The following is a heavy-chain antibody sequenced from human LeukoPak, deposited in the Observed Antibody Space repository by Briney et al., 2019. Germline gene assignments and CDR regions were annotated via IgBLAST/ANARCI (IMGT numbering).Heavy chain of an antibody. CDR1: GFTFSSYG. CDR3: ARGQYYYDSSGYYYF. Sequence: GGSLRLSCAASGFTFSSYGMHWVRQAPGKGLEWVAVTWYDGSNKYYADSVKGRFTISRDNSKNTLYLQMNSLRAEDTAVYYCARGQYYYDSSGYYYFWGQGTLVTVSS. D-gene: IGHD3-22*01. CDR2: TWYDGSNK. V-gene: IGHV3-33*01. J-gene: IGHJ4*02.